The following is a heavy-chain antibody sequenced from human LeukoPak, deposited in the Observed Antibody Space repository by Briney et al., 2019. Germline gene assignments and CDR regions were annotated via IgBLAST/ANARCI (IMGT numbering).Heavy chain of an antibody. V-gene: IGHV3-7*01. CDR3: AREISIFGVVKGSHYFYMDV. J-gene: IGHJ6*03. Sequence: GGSLRLSCAASGFTVRSNYMTWVRQAPGKGLEWVANIKQDGSEKYYVDSVKGRFTISRDNAENSLYLQMNSLRAEDTAVYYCAREISIFGVVKGSHYFYMDVWGKGTTVTVSS. CDR1: GFTVRSNY. D-gene: IGHD3-3*01. CDR2: IKQDGSEK.